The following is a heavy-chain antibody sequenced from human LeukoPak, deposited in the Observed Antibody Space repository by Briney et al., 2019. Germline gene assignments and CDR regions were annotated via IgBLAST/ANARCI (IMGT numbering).Heavy chain of an antibody. Sequence: PGGSLRLSCAASGFTFSSYAMSWVRQAPGKGLEWVSAISGSGGSTYYADSVKGRFTISRDNAKNSLYLQMNSLRAEDTAVYYCARDRGTSSSWYTLLWFDPWGQGTLVTVSS. J-gene: IGHJ5*02. V-gene: IGHV3-23*01. CDR1: GFTFSSYA. CDR2: ISGSGGST. D-gene: IGHD6-13*01. CDR3: ARDRGTSSSWYTLLWFDP.